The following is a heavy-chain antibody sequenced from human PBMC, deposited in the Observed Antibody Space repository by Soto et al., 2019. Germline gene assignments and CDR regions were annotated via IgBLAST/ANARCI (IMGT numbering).Heavy chain of an antibody. D-gene: IGHD6-13*01. Sequence: EVQLVESGGGLVQPGGSLRLSCAGSGFTFNTYWMHWVRQAPGKGLVWVSRVNNDGGGTIYADSVKGRFTISRDNAKNTVYLQMNSLSAEDTALSFCTRGGYMHAFDLWGQGTMVTVSS. CDR3: TRGGYMHAFDL. CDR2: VNNDGGGT. J-gene: IGHJ3*01. CDR1: GFTFNTYW. V-gene: IGHV3-74*01.